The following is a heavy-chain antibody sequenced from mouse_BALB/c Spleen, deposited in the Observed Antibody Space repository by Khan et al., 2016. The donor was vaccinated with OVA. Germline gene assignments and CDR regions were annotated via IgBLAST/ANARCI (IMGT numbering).Heavy chain of an antibody. D-gene: IGHD1-1*01. CDR2: IDTFNGAT. CDR1: GYTFSTYC. V-gene: IGHV1S135*01. CDR3: AGHRTTSWFAY. J-gene: IGHJ3*01. Sequence: EVQLQQSGPELMKPGASVKISCKASGYTFSTYCIHWVTRSHGKTLEWIGYIDTFNGATTYTEKFKGQATFTVDNSTSTAYMHLTSLTTEDSAAYYCAGHRTTSWFAYWGQGTLVTVS.